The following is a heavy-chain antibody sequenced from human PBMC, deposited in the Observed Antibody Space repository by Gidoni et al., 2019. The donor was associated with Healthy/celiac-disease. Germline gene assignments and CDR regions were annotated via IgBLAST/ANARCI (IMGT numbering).Heavy chain of an antibody. CDR2: IWYDGSNK. CDR1: GFTFSSYG. Sequence: QVQLVESGGGVVQPGRSLRLSCAASGFTFSSYGMHWVRQAPGKGLEWVAVIWYDGSNKYYADSVKGRFTISRDNSKNTLYLQMNSLRAEDTAVYYCANPMVQGVSRDAFDIWGQGTMVTVSS. CDR3: ANPMVQGVSRDAFDI. J-gene: IGHJ3*02. V-gene: IGHV3-33*06. D-gene: IGHD3-10*01.